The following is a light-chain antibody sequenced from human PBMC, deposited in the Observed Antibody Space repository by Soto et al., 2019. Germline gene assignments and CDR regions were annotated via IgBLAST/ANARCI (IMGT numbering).Light chain of an antibody. V-gene: IGKV3-20*01. J-gene: IGKJ1*01. CDR2: GAS. Sequence: EIVLTQSPGSLSLSPGERATLSCRASQSVSSSYLAWYQQKPGQAPRLLIYGASSRATGIPDRFSGSGSGTDFTLTISRLEPEDFAVYYCQQSGSSPWTFGQGTTGDIK. CDR3: QQSGSSPWT. CDR1: QSVSSSY.